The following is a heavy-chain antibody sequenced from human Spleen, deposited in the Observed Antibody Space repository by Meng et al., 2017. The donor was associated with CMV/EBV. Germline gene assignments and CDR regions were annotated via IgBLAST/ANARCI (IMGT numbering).Heavy chain of an antibody. CDR3: ARVNFDFWSAHDY. D-gene: IGHD3-3*01. Sequence: SETLSLTCTVSGGSISSSSYHWSWIRQPPGKGLEWIGYIYYNGNTKYNSSLESRVTISVDRSNNQFSLKLRSVTAADTAVYYCARVNFDFWSAHDYWGQGTLVTVSS. CDR1: GGSISSSSYH. V-gene: IGHV4-61*01. J-gene: IGHJ4*02. CDR2: IYYNGNT.